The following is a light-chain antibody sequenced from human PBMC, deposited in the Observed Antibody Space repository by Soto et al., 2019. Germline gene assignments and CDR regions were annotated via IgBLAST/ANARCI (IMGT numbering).Light chain of an antibody. Sequence: EIVLTQSPATLSLSPGERATLSCGASQSVSSSDLAWYQQKPGLAPRLLIYDASSRATGIPDRFSGSGSGTDFTLTISRLEPEDFAVYYCQPYGSSPPITFGQGTRLEIK. CDR1: QSVSSSD. CDR3: QPYGSSPPIT. V-gene: IGKV3D-20*01. J-gene: IGKJ5*01. CDR2: DAS.